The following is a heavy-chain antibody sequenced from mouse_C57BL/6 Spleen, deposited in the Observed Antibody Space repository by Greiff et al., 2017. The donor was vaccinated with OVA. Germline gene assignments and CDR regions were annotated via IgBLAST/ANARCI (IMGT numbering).Heavy chain of an antibody. CDR1: GFTFSSYA. V-gene: IGHV5-4*01. J-gene: IGHJ1*03. CDR2: ISDGGSYT. CDR3: ARDTTVVATYYWYFDV. D-gene: IGHD1-1*01. Sequence: EVKLMESGGGLVKPGGSRKLSCAASGFTFSSYAMSGVRQTPEKRLEWVATISDGGSYTYYPDNVKGRFTISRDNAKNNLYLQMSHLKSEDTAMYYCARDTTVVATYYWYFDVWGTGTTVTVSS.